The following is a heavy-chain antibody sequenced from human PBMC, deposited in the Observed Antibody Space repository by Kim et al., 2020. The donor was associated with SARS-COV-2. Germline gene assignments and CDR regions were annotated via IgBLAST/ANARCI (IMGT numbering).Heavy chain of an antibody. CDR2: IIPIFGTA. V-gene: IGHV1-69*13. J-gene: IGHJ1*01. Sequence: SVKVSCKASGGTFSSYAISWVRQAPGQGLEWMGGIIPIFGTANYAQKFQGRVTITADESTSTAYMELSSLRSEDTAVYYCAIPRVAGAEYFQHWGQGTLVTVSS. CDR1: GGTFSSYA. CDR3: AIPRVAGAEYFQH. D-gene: IGHD6-19*01.